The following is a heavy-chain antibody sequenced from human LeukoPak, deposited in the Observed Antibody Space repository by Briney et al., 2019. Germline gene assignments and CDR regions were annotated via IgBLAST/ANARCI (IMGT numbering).Heavy chain of an antibody. Sequence: ASVKVSFPASAYIFTPYYMHWVRQAPGQRLEWGGWVNPNSGVTNYAQKFQGRVTMTRDTSISTVYMELSRLRSDDTAVYYCAREYSSLHDHWGQGTLVTVSS. J-gene: IGHJ4*02. CDR1: AYIFTPYY. V-gene: IGHV1-2*02. D-gene: IGHD6-13*01. CDR2: VNPNSGVT. CDR3: AREYSSLHDH.